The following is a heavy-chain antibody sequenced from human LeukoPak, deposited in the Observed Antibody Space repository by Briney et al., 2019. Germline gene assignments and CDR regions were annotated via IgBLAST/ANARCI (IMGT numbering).Heavy chain of an antibody. D-gene: IGHD4-23*01. V-gene: IGHV3-23*01. CDR3: AKASYGGNSARNY. CDR1: GFTLSSYA. J-gene: IGHJ4*02. Sequence: GSLRLSCAGSGFTLSSYAMSWVRQAPGKGLEWVLTISGSGGSTYYADSVKGRFTISRDNSKNTLYLQMNSLRAEDTAVYYCAKASYGGNSARNYWGQGTLVTVSS. CDR2: ISGSGGST.